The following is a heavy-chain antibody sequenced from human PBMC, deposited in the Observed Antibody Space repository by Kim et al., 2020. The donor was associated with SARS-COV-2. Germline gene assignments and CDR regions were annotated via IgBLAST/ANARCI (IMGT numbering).Heavy chain of an antibody. Sequence: NYHPSLKSRVTISVDTSKNQFSLKLSSVTAADTAVYYCARVGGIAAHFDYWGQGTLVTVSS. V-gene: IGHV4-59*01. J-gene: IGHJ4*02. CDR3: ARVGGIAAHFDY. D-gene: IGHD6-25*01.